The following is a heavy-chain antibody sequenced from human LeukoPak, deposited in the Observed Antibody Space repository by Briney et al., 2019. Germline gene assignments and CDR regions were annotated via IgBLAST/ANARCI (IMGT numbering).Heavy chain of an antibody. J-gene: IGHJ6*02. CDR3: ARVGPRDYYYYGMDV. Sequence: GESLKISCKGSGYSFTSYWIGWVRQMPGKGLEWMGIIYPGDSDTRYSPSFQGQVTISADRSISTAYLQWSSLKASDTAMYYCARVGPRDYYYYGMDVWGQGTTVTVSS. D-gene: IGHD1-26*01. CDR2: IYPGDSDT. V-gene: IGHV5-51*01. CDR1: GYSFTSYW.